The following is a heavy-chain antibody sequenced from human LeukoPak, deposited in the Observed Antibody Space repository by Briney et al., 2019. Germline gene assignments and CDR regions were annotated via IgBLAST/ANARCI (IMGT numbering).Heavy chain of an antibody. V-gene: IGHV3-21*01. D-gene: IGHD1-26*01. Sequence: GGSLRLSRAASGFTFSSYSMNWVRQAPGKGLEWVSSISSSSSYIYYADSVKGRFTISRDNAKNSLYLQMNSLRAEDTAVYYCARESAGIVGPMGGVDYWGQGTLVTVSS. CDR2: ISSSSSYI. CDR3: ARESAGIVGPMGGVDY. CDR1: GFTFSSYS. J-gene: IGHJ4*02.